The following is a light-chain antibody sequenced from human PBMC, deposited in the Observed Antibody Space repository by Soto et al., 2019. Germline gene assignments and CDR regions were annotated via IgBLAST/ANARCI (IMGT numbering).Light chain of an antibody. CDR1: RGISTY. V-gene: IGKV1-27*01. J-gene: IGKJ4*01. CDR2: AAS. CDR3: QKHSSAPPT. Sequence: DIELTQSPSSLSVSVGDRVTITCRASRGISTYLAWYQQKPGKPPKLLIFAASTLHSGIPARFSGSGSGTDFTLTISSLQPEDVAAYYCQKHSSAPPTFGGGTKVEIK.